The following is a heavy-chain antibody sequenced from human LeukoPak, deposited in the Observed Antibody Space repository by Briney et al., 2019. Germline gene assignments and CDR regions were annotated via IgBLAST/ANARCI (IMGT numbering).Heavy chain of an antibody. CDR3: ARLRQYSSSWGLFDY. Sequence: PGGSLRLSCAASGFTVSSNYMSWVRQAPGKGLEWVSVIYSGGSTYYAGSVKGRFTISRDNSKNTLYLQMNSLRAEDTAVYYCARLRQYSSSWGLFDYWGQGTLVAVSS. V-gene: IGHV3-66*04. D-gene: IGHD6-13*01. J-gene: IGHJ4*02. CDR1: GFTVSSNY. CDR2: IYSGGST.